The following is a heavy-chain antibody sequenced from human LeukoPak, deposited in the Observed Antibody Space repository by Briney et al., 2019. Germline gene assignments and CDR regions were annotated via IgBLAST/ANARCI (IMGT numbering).Heavy chain of an antibody. CDR3: ARDRYYDSSGYPGY. J-gene: IGHJ4*02. CDR2: IWYDGSNK. D-gene: IGHD3-22*01. V-gene: IGHV3-33*01. CDR1: GFTFSSYG. Sequence: GGSLRLSCAASGFTFSSYGMPWVRQAPGKGLEWVAVIWYDGSNKYYADSVKGRFTISRDNSKNTLYLQMNSLRAEDTAVYYCARDRYYDSSGYPGYWGQGTLVTVSS.